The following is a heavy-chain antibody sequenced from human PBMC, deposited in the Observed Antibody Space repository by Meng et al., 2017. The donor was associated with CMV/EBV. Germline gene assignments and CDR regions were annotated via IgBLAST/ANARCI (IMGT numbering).Heavy chain of an antibody. Sequence: LMECCSTGVKTTKHLTLLCTFSGFSRCTSGMCVVWFRQPPGKTLVELVFSYWDDDKRYCPSLKIRLTITKSTYKAQVVLTMTNTDPVDTATYVCSRIAGAGSIDDWGQGTLVTVSS. J-gene: IGHJ4*02. CDR2: SYWDDDK. D-gene: IGHD6-13*01. CDR3: SRIAGAGSIDD. V-gene: IGHV2-5*02. CDR1: GFSRCTSGMC.